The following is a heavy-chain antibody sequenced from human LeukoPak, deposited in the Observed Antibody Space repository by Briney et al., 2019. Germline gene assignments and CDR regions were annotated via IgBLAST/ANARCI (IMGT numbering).Heavy chain of an antibody. CDR3: ARGNSSGWSYFDY. CDR1: GFTFSSYG. D-gene: IGHD6-19*01. Sequence: GGSLRLSCAASGFTFSSYGMHWVRQAPGKGLDWVAFIHHDGSNKYYADSVKGRFTISRDNSKNTLYLQMNSLRAEDTAVYYCARGNSSGWSYFDYWGQGTLVTVSS. J-gene: IGHJ4*02. CDR2: IHHDGSNK. V-gene: IGHV3-30*02.